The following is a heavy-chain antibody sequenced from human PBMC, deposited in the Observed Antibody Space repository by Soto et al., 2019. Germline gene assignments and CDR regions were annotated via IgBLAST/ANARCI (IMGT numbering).Heavy chain of an antibody. D-gene: IGHD5-12*01. CDR2: IYYSGST. CDR1: GGSISSYY. CDR3: ARDLSGYKRFDY. Sequence: SETLSLTCTVSGGSISSYYWSWIRQPPGKGLEWIGYIYYSGSTNYNPSLKSRVTISIDTSKNQFSLKLSTVSAEDTAVYYCARDLSGYKRFDYWGQGTLVTVSS. V-gene: IGHV4-59*01. J-gene: IGHJ4*02.